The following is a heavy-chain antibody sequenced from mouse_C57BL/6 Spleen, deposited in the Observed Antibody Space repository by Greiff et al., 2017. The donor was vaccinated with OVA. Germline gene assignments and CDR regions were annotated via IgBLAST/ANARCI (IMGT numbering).Heavy chain of an antibody. Sequence: QVQLQQSGAELVRPGASVTLSCKASGYTFTDYEMHWVKQTPVHGLEWIGAIDPETGGTAYNQKFKGKAILTADKSSSTAYMELRSLTSEDSAVYYCARRRDYLYWYFDVWGTGTTVTVSS. CDR2: IDPETGGT. CDR1: GYTFTDYE. J-gene: IGHJ1*03. V-gene: IGHV1-15*01. D-gene: IGHD2-4*01. CDR3: ARRRDYLYWYFDV.